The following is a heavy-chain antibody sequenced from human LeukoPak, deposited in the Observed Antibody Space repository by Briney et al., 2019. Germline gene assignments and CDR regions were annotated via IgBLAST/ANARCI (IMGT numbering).Heavy chain of an antibody. Sequence: GGSLRLSCAASGFTFSSNAIHWVRQAPGKGLEWVAEISYDGGNTYYADSVKGRFTISRDNSKNTLYLQMNSLRAEDTAVYYCAKDQYGGNPQYYFDYWGQGTLVTVSS. CDR3: AKDQYGGNPQYYFDY. CDR1: GFTFSSNA. D-gene: IGHD4-23*01. CDR2: ISYDGGNT. V-gene: IGHV3-30-3*01. J-gene: IGHJ4*02.